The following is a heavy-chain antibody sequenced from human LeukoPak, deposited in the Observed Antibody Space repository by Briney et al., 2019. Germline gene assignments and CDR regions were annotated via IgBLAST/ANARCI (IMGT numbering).Heavy chain of an antibody. CDR2: ISSSSSYI. V-gene: IGHV3-21*01. CDR3: ARLYCSSTSCYSIDYYYGMDV. Sequence: PGGSLRLSCAASGFTFSSYSMNWVRQAPGKGLEWVSSISSSSSYIYYADSVKGRFTISRDNAENSLYLQMNSLRAEDTAVYYCARLYCSSTSCYSIDYYYGMDVWGQGTTVTVSS. CDR1: GFTFSSYS. J-gene: IGHJ6*02. D-gene: IGHD2-2*01.